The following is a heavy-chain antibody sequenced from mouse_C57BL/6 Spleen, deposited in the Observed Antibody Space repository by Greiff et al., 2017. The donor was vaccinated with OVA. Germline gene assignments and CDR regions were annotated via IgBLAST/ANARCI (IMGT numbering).Heavy chain of an antibody. D-gene: IGHD1-1*01. J-gene: IGHJ1*03. V-gene: IGHV2-5*01. CDR1: GFSLTSYG. CDR3: AKTRYGSSFGYFDV. CDR2: IWRGGST. Sequence: VKLQESGPGLVQPSQRLSITCTVSGFSLTSYGVHWVRQSPGKGLEWLGVIWRGGSTDYNAAFMSRLSITKDNSKSQVFFKMNSLQADDTAIYYCAKTRYGSSFGYFDVWGTGTTVTVSS.